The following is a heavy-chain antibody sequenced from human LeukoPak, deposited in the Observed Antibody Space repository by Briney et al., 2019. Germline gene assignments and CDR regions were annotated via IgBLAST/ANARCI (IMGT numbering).Heavy chain of an antibody. J-gene: IGHJ4*02. V-gene: IGHV4-31*03. Sequence: SETLSLTCTVSGGSISSGGYYWSWIRQHPGKGLEWIGYIYYSGSTYYNPSLKSRVTISVDTSKNQFSLKLSSVTAADTAVYYCARDQGYGDYVPFDYWGQGTLVTVSS. D-gene: IGHD4-17*01. CDR1: GGSISSGGYY. CDR3: ARDQGYGDYVPFDY. CDR2: IYYSGST.